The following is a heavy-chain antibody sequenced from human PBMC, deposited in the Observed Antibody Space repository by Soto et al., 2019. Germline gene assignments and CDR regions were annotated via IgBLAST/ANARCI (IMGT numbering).Heavy chain of an antibody. CDR1: GGTFSSYA. D-gene: IGHD6-13*01. CDR2: IIPIFGTA. J-gene: IGHJ6*02. V-gene: IGHV1-69*01. CDR3: GYSSTNYYYYGMDV. Sequence: QVQLVQSGAEVKKPGSSVKVSCKASGGTFSSYAISWVRQAPGKGLEWMGGIIPIFGTANYAQKFQGRVTITADESTSTAYMELSSLRSEDTAVYYCGYSSTNYYYYGMDVWGQGTTVTVSS.